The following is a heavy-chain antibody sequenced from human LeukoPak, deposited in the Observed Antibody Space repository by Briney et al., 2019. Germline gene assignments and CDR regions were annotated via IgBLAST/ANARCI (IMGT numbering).Heavy chain of an antibody. CDR2: IRYDGSNK. V-gene: IGHV3-30*02. CDR3: AKDPDYYGSGSYYQYNWFDP. D-gene: IGHD3-10*01. CDR1: GFTVSSNY. J-gene: IGHJ5*02. Sequence: GGSLRLSCAASGFTVSSNYMSWVRQAPGKGLEWVAFIRYDGSNKYYADSVKGRFTISRDNSKNTLYLQMNSLRAEDTAVYYCAKDPDYYGSGSYYQYNWFDPWGQGTLVTVSS.